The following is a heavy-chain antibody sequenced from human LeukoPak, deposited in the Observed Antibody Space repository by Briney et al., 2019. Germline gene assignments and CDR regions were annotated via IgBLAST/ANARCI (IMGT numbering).Heavy chain of an antibody. CDR3: ARGRQEVSMIVVVMTAVSYYLDV. CDR2: INPSGRI. CDR1: AGCFSGYY. V-gene: IGHV4-34*01. J-gene: IGHJ6*03. Sequence: SETLPLTCAAYAGCFSGYYWTWIRQAPGKGLEWIGEINPSGRISYNPSLKSRLTISVDASKNQFSLNLRSLTAADTAVYYCARGRQEVSMIVVVMTAVSYYLDVWGKGTTVTVS. D-gene: IGHD3-22*01.